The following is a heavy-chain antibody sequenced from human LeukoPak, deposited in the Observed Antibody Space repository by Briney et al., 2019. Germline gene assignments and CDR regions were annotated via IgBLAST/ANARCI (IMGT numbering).Heavy chain of an antibody. CDR1: GGSISSYY. CDR2: IYTSGST. V-gene: IGHV4-4*07. CDR3: ARVDYGDYVAENWFDP. Sequence: PSETLSLTCTVSGGSISSYYWCWIRQPAGKGLEWIGRIYTSGSTNYNPSLKSRVTMSVDTSKNQFSLKLSSVTAADTAVYYCARVDYGDYVAENWFDPWGQGTLVTVSS. D-gene: IGHD4-17*01. J-gene: IGHJ5*02.